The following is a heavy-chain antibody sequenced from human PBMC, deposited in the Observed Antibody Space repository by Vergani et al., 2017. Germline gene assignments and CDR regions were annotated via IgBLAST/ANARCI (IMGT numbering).Heavy chain of an antibody. Sequence: EVQLLESGGGLVQPGGSLRLSCAASGFTFSSYDMHWVRQATGKGLEWVSAIGTAGDTYYPGSVKGRFTISRENAKNSLYLQMNSLRAEDTAVYYCASTKTEFTYYYDSSGYYFEPYFDYWGQGTLVTVSS. CDR2: IGTAGDT. CDR1: GFTFSSYD. J-gene: IGHJ4*02. V-gene: IGHV3-13*01. D-gene: IGHD3-22*01. CDR3: ASTKTEFTYYYDSSGYYFEPYFDY.